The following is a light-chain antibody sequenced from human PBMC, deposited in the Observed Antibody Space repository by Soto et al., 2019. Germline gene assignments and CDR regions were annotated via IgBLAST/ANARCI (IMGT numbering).Light chain of an antibody. CDR3: LQDRNYPRT. CDR2: GAS. J-gene: IGKJ1*01. CDR1: QDIGSE. Sequence: AIQMTQSPSSLSASVGDRVTITCRASQDIGSELGWYQQRPGKAPKALIYGASNLQGGVPSRFSGSGFGTDVTLTISSLQPEDFATYYCLQDRNYPRTFGQGTKVESK. V-gene: IGKV1-6*01.